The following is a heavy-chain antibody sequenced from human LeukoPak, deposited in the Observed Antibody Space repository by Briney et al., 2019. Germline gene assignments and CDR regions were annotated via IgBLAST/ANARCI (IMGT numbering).Heavy chain of an antibody. J-gene: IGHJ6*03. V-gene: IGHV3-30*02. CDR2: IRYDGSNK. CDR3: AKGGISTIVRGVIGYMDV. D-gene: IGHD3-10*01. Sequence: PGGSLRLSCAASGFTFSSYGMHWVRQAPGKGLEWVAFIRYDGSNKYYADSVKGRFTISRDNSKNTLYLQMNSLRAEDTAVYYCAKGGISTIVRGVIGYMDVWGKGTTVTISS. CDR1: GFTFSSYG.